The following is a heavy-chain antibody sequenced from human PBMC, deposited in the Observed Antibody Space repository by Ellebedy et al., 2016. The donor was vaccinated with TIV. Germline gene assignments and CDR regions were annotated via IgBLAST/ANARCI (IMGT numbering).Heavy chain of an antibody. CDR1: GSTFSSYS. CDR3: AKDRFSSAWYGGYFDY. J-gene: IGHJ4*02. CDR2: ISGSGDSP. D-gene: IGHD6-19*01. V-gene: IGHV3-23*01. Sequence: PGGSLRLSCAASGSTFSSYSMSWVRQAPGKGLEWVSAISGSGDSPHYADSVKGRFTISRDTSKNTLYLKMNSLRAEDTAVYYCAKDRFSSAWYGGYFDYWGQGTLVTVSS.